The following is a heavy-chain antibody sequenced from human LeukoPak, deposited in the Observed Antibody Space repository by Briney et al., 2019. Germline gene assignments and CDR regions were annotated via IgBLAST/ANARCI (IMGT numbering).Heavy chain of an antibody. CDR2: ISYDANTE. CDR1: GFTSSSYD. D-gene: IGHD3-10*01. Sequence: GGSLRLSCSASGFTSSSYDMHWVRQAPGKGLEWVTMISYDANTEYYGDSVKGRFSISRDNSKNTLYLQMNSLSAEDTAVYYCARHGSGSYFRVFDSWGQGTLVTVSS. J-gene: IGHJ4*02. V-gene: IGHV3-33*05. CDR3: ARHGSGSYFRVFDS.